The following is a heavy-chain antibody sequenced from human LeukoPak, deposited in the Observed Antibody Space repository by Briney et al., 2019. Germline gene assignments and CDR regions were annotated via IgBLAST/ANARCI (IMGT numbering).Heavy chain of an antibody. Sequence: GGSLRLSCAASGFTVSSNYMSWVRQAPGKGLDWVSVIYSGGSTYYADSVKGRFTISRDNSKNTLYLQMNSLRAEDTAVYYCARDSRRILPSDRGQGTLVTVSS. CDR1: GFTVSSNY. CDR2: IYSGGST. J-gene: IGHJ4*02. CDR3: ARDSRRILPSD. V-gene: IGHV3-66*01. D-gene: IGHD2-15*01.